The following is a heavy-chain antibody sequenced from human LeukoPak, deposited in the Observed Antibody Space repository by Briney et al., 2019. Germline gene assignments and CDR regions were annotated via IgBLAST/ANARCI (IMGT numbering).Heavy chain of an antibody. CDR1: GFTFNSYT. V-gene: IGHV3-23*01. Sequence: PGGSLRLSCAASGFTFNSYTMSWVRQAPGKGLEWVSAISGSGGTTYYADSVKGRFTISRDNSKNTLYLQMNSLRAEDTAVYYCAKDPVKMVRGITNNWFDPWGQGTLVTVSS. J-gene: IGHJ5*02. D-gene: IGHD3-10*01. CDR2: ISGSGGTT. CDR3: AKDPVKMVRGITNNWFDP.